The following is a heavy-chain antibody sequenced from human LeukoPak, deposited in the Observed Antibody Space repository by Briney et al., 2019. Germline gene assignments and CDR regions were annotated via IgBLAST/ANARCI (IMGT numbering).Heavy chain of an antibody. CDR1: GFTFNSYG. V-gene: IGHV3-33*01. Sequence: PGRPQTLFCAASGFTFNSYGMHWARQSPGKGLEGVADIWSDGITKYYADSVKGRFTISRDNSQNTLDPQMNSLRAEDTAVYYCARSGGSDSSAYYYKDWGQGTLVTVSS. D-gene: IGHD3-22*01. CDR2: IWSDGITK. J-gene: IGHJ4*02. CDR3: ARSGGSDSSAYYYKD.